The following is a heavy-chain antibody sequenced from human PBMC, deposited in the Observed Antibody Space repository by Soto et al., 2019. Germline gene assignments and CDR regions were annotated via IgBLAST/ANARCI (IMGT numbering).Heavy chain of an antibody. J-gene: IGHJ4*02. V-gene: IGHV4-31*03. Sequence: SETLSLTCTVSGGSISSGDYSWTWIRQHPGKGLEWIGYIYKSGTTYYKPSLKSRVTISVDTSKNQFSLKLSSVTAADTAVYYCARGGDDYWDYWGQGTLVTVSS. CDR2: IYKSGTT. CDR1: GGSISSGDYS. CDR3: ARGGDDYWDY.